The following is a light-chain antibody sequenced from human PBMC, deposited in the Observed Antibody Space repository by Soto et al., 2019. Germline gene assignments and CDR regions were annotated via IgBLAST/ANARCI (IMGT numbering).Light chain of an antibody. CDR3: IQALKTPGT. J-gene: IGKJ1*01. CDR2: LGS. V-gene: IGKV2-28*01. CDR1: QSLLHSNGYNY. Sequence: DIVMTQSPLSLPVTPGEPASISCRSSQSLLHSNGYNYLDWYLQKLGQSPQLLISLGSNRASGVPDRFSGSGSCTDFRLKISRVEAEDVGVYYCIQALKTPGTFGQGTKV.